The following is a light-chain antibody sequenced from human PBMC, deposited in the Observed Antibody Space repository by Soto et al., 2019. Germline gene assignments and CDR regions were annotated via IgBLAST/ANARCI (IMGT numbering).Light chain of an antibody. J-gene: IGKJ1*01. CDR2: GAS. CDR3: QQYGSSPWT. CDR1: QSISSRY. Sequence: IVLTQSPGTLYLSPGDRAILSCRASQSISSRYLAWYQQNPGQAPRFISYGASSRATGIPDRCSGSGSGTEFTLTISRLEPEDFEVYYCQQYGSSPWTFGQGTKVDI. V-gene: IGKV3-20*01.